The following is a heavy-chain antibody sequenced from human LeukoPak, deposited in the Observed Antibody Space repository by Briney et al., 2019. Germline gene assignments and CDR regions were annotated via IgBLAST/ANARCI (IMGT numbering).Heavy chain of an antibody. D-gene: IGHD3-22*01. CDR2: ISRSGSTI. J-gene: IGHJ4*02. V-gene: IGHV3-11*04. CDR3: ARDIDYYDTSGYYV. Sequence: GGSLRLSCAASGFSFSDYSMSWIRQAPGRGLEWVSYISRSGSTIQYADSVKGRFTISRDNTKKSLYLQLNSLRAEDTGLYYCARDIDYYDTSGYYVWGQGTLVTVSS. CDR1: GFSFSDYS.